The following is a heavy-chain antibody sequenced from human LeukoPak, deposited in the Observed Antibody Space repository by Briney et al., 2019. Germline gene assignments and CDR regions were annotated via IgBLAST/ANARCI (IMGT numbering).Heavy chain of an antibody. CDR1: GFTFNPYA. J-gene: IGHJ4*02. CDR2: ISSSGGTI. CDR3: PRPRPISY. V-gene: IGHV3-48*03. Sequence: GGSLRLACAASGFTFNPYAMSWVREAPGRGLWWGSYISSSGGTIYYADSVKGRFTISRDNAKNSLYLQTNSLRAEDTAVYYCPRPRPISYWGQGTLVTVSS.